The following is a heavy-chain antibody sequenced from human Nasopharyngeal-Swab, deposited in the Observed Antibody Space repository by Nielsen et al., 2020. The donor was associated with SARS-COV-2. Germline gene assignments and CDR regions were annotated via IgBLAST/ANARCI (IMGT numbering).Heavy chain of an antibody. D-gene: IGHD2-21*01. CDR1: GGSFSSSSSY. J-gene: IGHJ4*02. CDR2: INYSGST. CDR3: ARGNIGLIDPFDN. Sequence: SETLSLTCTVSGGSFSSSSSYWGWIRQSPGKGLEWIGTINYSGSTYYNPSLKSRVTISVDTSRNQFSLKLSSVTAAGTAVYHCARGNIGLIDPFDNWGQGTLVTVSS. V-gene: IGHV4-39*01.